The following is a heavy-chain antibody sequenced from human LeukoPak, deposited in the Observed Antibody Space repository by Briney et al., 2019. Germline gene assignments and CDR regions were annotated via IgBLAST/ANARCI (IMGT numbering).Heavy chain of an antibody. V-gene: IGHV4-59*01. D-gene: IGHD3-22*01. Sequence: PSETLSLTCTASGGSISSYYWSWIRQPPGKGLEWIGYIYYRGSTNYNPSLKSRVTISVDTSKNQFSLKLSSVTAADTAVYYCARAPAYYYDSSGYYYVFYFDYWGQGTLVTVSS. CDR2: IYYRGST. CDR1: GGSISSYY. J-gene: IGHJ4*02. CDR3: ARAPAYYYDSSGYYYVFYFDY.